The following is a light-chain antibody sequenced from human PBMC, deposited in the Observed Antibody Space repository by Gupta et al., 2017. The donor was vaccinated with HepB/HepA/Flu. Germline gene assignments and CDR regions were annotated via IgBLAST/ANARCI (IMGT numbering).Light chain of an antibody. CDR3: NSYTLRDIQV. J-gene: IGLJ3*02. Sequence: QSPMTQPASVSGFPGQSITISCTESSSDVGAYHSVSWYQQLPGKVPRLIIFHDSIRPSGVPDRFSGSRSGKMAFLIISGLQIEDEADYYCNSYTLRDIQVFGGGTKLTV. CDR2: HDS. CDR1: SSDVGAYHS. V-gene: IGLV2-14*03.